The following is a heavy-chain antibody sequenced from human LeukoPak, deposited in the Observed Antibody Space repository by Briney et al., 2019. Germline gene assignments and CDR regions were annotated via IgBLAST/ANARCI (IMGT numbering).Heavy chain of an antibody. J-gene: IGHJ6*04. CDR1: GGSISNYY. CDR3: ARERYFGSGSLLYYSVMDV. CDR2: IYTSGST. Sequence: PSETLSLTCTVSGGSISNYYWSWIRQPAGKGLEWIGRIYTSGSTNYNPSLKSRVTLSVDTSKNQFSLKLSSVTAADTAVYYCARERYFGSGSLLYYSVMDVWGKGPTATASS. D-gene: IGHD3-10*01. V-gene: IGHV4-4*07.